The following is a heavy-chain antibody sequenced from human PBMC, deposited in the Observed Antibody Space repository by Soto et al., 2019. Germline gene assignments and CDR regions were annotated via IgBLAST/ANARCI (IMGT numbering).Heavy chain of an antibody. CDR2: ISAYNGNT. V-gene: IGHV1-18*01. J-gene: IGHJ4*02. Sequence: ASVKVSCKASGHTSNNYGISWVRQAPGQGLEWMGWISAYNGNTNYAQKLQGRVTMTTDTSTSTAYMELRSLRSDDTAVYYCARAPGDYGDADYWGQGTLVTVSS. CDR1: GHTSNNYG. D-gene: IGHD4-17*01. CDR3: ARAPGDYGDADY.